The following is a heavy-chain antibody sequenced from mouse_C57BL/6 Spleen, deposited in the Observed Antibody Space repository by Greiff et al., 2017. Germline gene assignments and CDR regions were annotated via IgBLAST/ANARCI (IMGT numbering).Heavy chain of an antibody. CDR2: INPNNGGT. Sequence: VQLQQSGPELVKPGASVKISCKASGYTFTDYYMNWVKQSHGKSLEWIGDINPNNGGTSYNQKFKGKATLTVDKSSSTAYMELRSLTSEDSAVYYCAREGIYYGPRKFAYWGQGTLVTVSA. CDR1: GYTFTDYY. D-gene: IGHD2-1*01. CDR3: AREGIYYGPRKFAY. V-gene: IGHV1-26*01. J-gene: IGHJ3*01.